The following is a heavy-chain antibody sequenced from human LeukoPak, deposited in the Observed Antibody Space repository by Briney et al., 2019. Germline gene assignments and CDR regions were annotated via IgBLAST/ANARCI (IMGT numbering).Heavy chain of an antibody. J-gene: IGHJ4*02. CDR1: GFTFSSYA. CDR2: ISGSGGST. V-gene: IGHV3-23*01. CDR3: AKDMLYSSGFSHPQLYYFDY. Sequence: LGGSLRLSCAASGFTFSSYAMSWVRQAPGKGLEWVSAISGSGGSTYYADSVKGRFTISRDNSKNTLYLQMNSLRAEDTAVYYCAKDMLYSSGFSHPQLYYFDYWGQGTLVTVSS. D-gene: IGHD6-19*01.